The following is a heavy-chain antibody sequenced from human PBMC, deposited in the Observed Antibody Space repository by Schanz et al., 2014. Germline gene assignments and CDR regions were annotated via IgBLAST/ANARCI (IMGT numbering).Heavy chain of an antibody. CDR3: ARDNLVSSSWYNYYGMDV. CDR2: ISAYNGHT. Sequence: QVLQVQSGSELKKPGTSVKVSCKASGYTFISYGIKWVRQAPGQGLEWMGWISAYNGHTDYAQKLQGRVTLTTDTSTSTAYMELSSLRSEDTAVYYCARDNLVSSSWYNYYGMDVWGQGTTVTVSS. V-gene: IGHV1-18*01. CDR1: GYTFISYG. J-gene: IGHJ6*02. D-gene: IGHD6-13*01.